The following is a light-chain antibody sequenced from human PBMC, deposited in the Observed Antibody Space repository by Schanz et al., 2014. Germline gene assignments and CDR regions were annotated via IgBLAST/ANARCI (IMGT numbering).Light chain of an antibody. J-gene: IGKJ5*01. CDR2: DVS. Sequence: EIVLTQSPATLSLSPGERATLSCRASQSVGTYLAWYQQKPGQAPRLLIYDVSSRATGIPDRISGSGSGTDFTLTISRLEPGDFAVFYCQQYGGSPITFGQGTRLEIK. CDR3: QQYGGSPIT. V-gene: IGKV3-20*01. CDR1: QSVGTY.